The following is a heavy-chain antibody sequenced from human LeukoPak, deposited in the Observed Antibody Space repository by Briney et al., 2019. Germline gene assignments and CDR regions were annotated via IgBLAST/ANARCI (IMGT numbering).Heavy chain of an antibody. Sequence: GGSLRLSCAASGFTFNSYAMSWVRQAPGKGLEWVSAISGSGGSTYYADSVKGRFTISRDNSKNTLYLQMNSLRAEDTAVYYCAKGKAAMWSAGDYWGQGTLVTVSS. J-gene: IGHJ4*02. CDR1: GFTFNSYA. D-gene: IGHD2-2*01. CDR2: ISGSGGST. CDR3: AKGKAAMWSAGDY. V-gene: IGHV3-23*01.